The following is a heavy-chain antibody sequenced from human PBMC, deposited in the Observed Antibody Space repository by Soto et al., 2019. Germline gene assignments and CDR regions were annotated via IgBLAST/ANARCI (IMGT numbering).Heavy chain of an antibody. Sequence: ASVKVSCKASGGTFSSYTISWVRQAPGQGLEWMGRIIPILGIANYAQKFQGRVTITADKSTSTAYMELSSLRSEDTAVYYCARGSNGSITIFGEAAFDIWGQGTMVTVSS. CDR3: ARGSNGSITIFGEAAFDI. V-gene: IGHV1-69*02. CDR1: GGTFSSYT. CDR2: IIPILGIA. D-gene: IGHD3-3*01. J-gene: IGHJ3*02.